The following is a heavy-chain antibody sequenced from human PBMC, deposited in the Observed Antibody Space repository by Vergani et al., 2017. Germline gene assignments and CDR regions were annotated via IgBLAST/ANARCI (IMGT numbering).Heavy chain of an antibody. CDR3: AREGDYCSGGSCYPAPLDY. CDR1: GYTFTSYG. Sequence: QVQLVQSGAEVKKPGASVKVSCKASGYTFTSYGISWVRQAPGQGLEWMGWINPNSGGTNYAQKFQGRVTMTRDTSISTAYMELSRLRSDDTAVYYCAREGDYCSGGSCYPAPLDYWGQGTLVTVSS. CDR2: INPNSGGT. J-gene: IGHJ4*02. D-gene: IGHD2-15*01. V-gene: IGHV1-2*02.